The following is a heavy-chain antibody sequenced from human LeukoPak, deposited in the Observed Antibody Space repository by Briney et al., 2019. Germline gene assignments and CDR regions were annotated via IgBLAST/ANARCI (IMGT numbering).Heavy chain of an antibody. CDR3: ARDDYQLGSYYYGMDV. V-gene: IGHV3-7*01. CDR1: GFTFSGYW. J-gene: IGHJ6*02. Sequence: PGGSLRLSCAASGFTFSGYWMSWVRQAPGKGLEWVANIKQDGSEKYYADSVKGRFTISRDNAKSSLFLQMNSLRVEDTAVYYCARDDYQLGSYYYGMDVWGQGTTVTVS. CDR2: IKQDGSEK. D-gene: IGHD2-2*01.